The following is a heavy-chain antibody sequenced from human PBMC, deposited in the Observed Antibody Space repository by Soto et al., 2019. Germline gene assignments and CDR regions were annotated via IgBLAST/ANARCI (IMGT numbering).Heavy chain of an antibody. CDR2: INHSGST. CDR1: GGSFSDLY. CDR3: ARDPEVVRVVAVVGMDV. V-gene: IGHV4-34*01. J-gene: IGHJ6*02. Sequence: SETLSLPCAVFGGSFSDLYWSWILKPQGKGLEWIGEINHSGSTNYNPSLKSRVTISVDTSKNQFSLKLSSVTAADTAVYYCARDPEVVRVVAVVGMDVWGQGTTVTVSS. D-gene: IGHD2-15*01.